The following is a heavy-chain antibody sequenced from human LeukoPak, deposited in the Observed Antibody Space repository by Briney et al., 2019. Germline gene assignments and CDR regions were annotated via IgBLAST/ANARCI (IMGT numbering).Heavy chain of an antibody. D-gene: IGHD3-22*01. Sequence: PGGSLRLSCAASGFTFSSYWMTWVRQAPGKGLEWVSNIKRDGSEKHYVDSVKGRFTISRDNAKNSMFLQMNSLRAEDTALYYCARATYYYDSSGYYHIRDYSDYWGQGTLVSVSS. CDR1: GFTFSSYW. CDR2: IKRDGSEK. J-gene: IGHJ4*02. CDR3: ARATYYYDSSGYYHIRDYSDY. V-gene: IGHV3-7*03.